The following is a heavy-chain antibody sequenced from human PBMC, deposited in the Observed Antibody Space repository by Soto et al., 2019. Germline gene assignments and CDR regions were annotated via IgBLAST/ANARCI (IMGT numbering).Heavy chain of an antibody. CDR1: SGSITGGYDF. V-gene: IGHV4-39*01. CDR2: IYHSGIT. CDR3: ARHKMAEAPWSFEI. D-gene: IGHD2-8*02. Sequence: SETLSLTCSVSSGSITGGYDFWGWIRQPPGKGLEWIGSIYHSGITEYNPTLRSRVALSVDTSKSQFSMKLNFVTAADTAVYYCARHKMAEAPWSFEIWGPGKKVTVSS. J-gene: IGHJ3*02.